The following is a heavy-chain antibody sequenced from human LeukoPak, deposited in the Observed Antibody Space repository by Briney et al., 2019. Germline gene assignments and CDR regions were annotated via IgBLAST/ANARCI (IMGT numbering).Heavy chain of an antibody. J-gene: IGHJ4*02. D-gene: IGHD6-19*01. CDR2: INPSGGST. V-gene: IGHV1-46*01. Sequence: GASVKVSCKASGYTFTSYYMHWVRQAPGQGLEWMGIINPSGGSTSYAQKFQGRVTMTRDTSTSTVYMELSSLRSEDTAVYYCASMYSSGWPFDYWGQGTLVTVSS. CDR1: GYTFTSYY. CDR3: ASMYSSGWPFDY.